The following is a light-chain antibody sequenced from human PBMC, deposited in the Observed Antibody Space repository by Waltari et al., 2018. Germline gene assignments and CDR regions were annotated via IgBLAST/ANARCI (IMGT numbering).Light chain of an antibody. Sequence: QLVLTQSPSASASLVPSVKLTCTLSSGHSSNIIAWLPQQPEKGTRCSMKVNSDGSHSKGDEIPDRFSGSRYGAERYLTISTVQSEDEADYYCQTGGHGTWVFGGGTKLTVL. CDR3: QTGGHGTWV. CDR2: VNSDGSH. CDR1: SGHSSNI. V-gene: IGLV4-69*01. J-gene: IGLJ3*02.